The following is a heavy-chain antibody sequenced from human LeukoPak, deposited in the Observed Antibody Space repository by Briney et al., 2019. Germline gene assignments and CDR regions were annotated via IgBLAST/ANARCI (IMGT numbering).Heavy chain of an antibody. CDR3: AKDLTL. D-gene: IGHD4/OR15-4a*01. CDR1: GFSFSINA. V-gene: IGHV3-30*02. CDR2: IQYDGSHK. J-gene: IGHJ3*01. Sequence: PGGSLRLSCAASGFSFSINAMTWVRQAPGKGLEWVSFIQYDGSHKNYVDSVKGRFTISRDNSRNTLYLQMFSLRAEDTAVYFCAKDLTLWGQGTVVTVSS.